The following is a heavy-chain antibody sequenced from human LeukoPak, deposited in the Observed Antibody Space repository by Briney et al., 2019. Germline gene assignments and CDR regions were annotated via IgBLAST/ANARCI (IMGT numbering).Heavy chain of an antibody. CDR3: ARDIAAAGLGDFDS. CDR1: GGSFSGYY. D-gene: IGHD6-13*01. J-gene: IGHJ4*02. CDR2: INHSGST. Sequence: SETLSLTCAVYGGSFSGYYWSWIRQPPGKGLEWIGEINHSGSTNYNPSLKSRVTMSADTSKKEFSLKLTSVTAADTAVYYCARDIAAAGLGDFDSWGQGIQVTVSS. V-gene: IGHV4-34*01.